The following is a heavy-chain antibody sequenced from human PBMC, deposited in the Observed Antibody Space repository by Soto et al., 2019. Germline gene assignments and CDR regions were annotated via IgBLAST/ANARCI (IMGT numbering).Heavy chain of an antibody. CDR1: GFTFSSYG. J-gene: IGHJ3*02. CDR2: ISYDGSNK. Sequence: GGSLRLSCAASGFTFSSYGMHWVRQAPGKGLEWVAVISYDGSNKYYADSVKGRFTISRDNSKNTLYLQMNSLRAEDTAVYYCAKDFLPTLHDAFDIWGQGTMVTVSS. CDR3: AKDFLPTLHDAFDI. V-gene: IGHV3-30*18.